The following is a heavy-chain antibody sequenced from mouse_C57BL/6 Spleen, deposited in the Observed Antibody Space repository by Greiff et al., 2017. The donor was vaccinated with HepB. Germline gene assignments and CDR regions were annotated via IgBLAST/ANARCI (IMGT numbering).Heavy chain of an antibody. J-gene: IGHJ1*03. CDR3: ARENYYGSSPWYFDV. D-gene: IGHD1-1*01. CDR2: IYPGDGDT. V-gene: IGHV1-82*01. CDR1: GYAFSSSW. Sequence: QVQLQQSGPELVKPGASVKISCKASGYAFSSSWMNWVKQRPGKGLEWIGRIYPGDGDTNYNGKFKGKATLTADKSSSTAYMQLSSLTSEDSAVYVCARENYYGSSPWYFDVWGTGTTVTVSS.